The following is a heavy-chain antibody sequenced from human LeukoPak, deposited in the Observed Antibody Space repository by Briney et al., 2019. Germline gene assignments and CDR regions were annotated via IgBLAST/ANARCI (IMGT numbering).Heavy chain of an antibody. CDR3: ARHQGRYCSSTSCYAFDI. D-gene: IGHD2-2*01. J-gene: IGHJ3*02. CDR2: IYYSGST. Sequence: KPSETLSLTCTVSGGSISIYYWSWIRQPPGKGLEWIGYIYYSGSTNYNPSLKSRVTISVDTSKNQFSLKLSSVTAADTAVYYCARHQGRYCSSTSCYAFDIWGQGTMVTVSS. CDR1: GGSISIYY. V-gene: IGHV4-59*08.